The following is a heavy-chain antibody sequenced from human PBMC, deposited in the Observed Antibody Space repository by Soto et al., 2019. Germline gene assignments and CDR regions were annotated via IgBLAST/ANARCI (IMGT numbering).Heavy chain of an antibody. CDR1: GFTFITYA. CDR2: VSYDGNYK. V-gene: IGHV3-30-3*01. CDR3: ARSNSATTQRRYAFDI. J-gene: IGHJ3*02. Sequence: LRLSCAASGFTFITYAMHWVRLAPGKGLEWVAAVSYDGNYKHYADSVKGRFSISRDNSRNTLNLQMSSLRPEDTAVYYCARSNSATTQRRYAFDIWGQGTEVTVSS. D-gene: IGHD6-25*01.